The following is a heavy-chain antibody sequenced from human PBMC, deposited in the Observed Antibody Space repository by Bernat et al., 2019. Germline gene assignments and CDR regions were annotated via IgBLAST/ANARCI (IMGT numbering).Heavy chain of an antibody. Sequence: QVQLVQSGAEVKKPGASVKVSCKASGYTFTSYGISWVRQAPGQGLEWMGWISAYNGNTNYAQKLQGRVTMTTDTSTSTAYMEPRSLRSDDTAVYYCARNGGAAPYYYYGMDVWGQGTTVTVSS. CDR1: GYTFTSYG. V-gene: IGHV1-18*01. CDR2: ISAYNGNT. D-gene: IGHD4-23*01. J-gene: IGHJ6*02. CDR3: ARNGGAAPYYYYGMDV.